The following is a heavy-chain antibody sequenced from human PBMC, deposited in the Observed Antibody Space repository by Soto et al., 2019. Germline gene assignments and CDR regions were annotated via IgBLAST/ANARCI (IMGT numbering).Heavy chain of an antibody. CDR1: GFNFSNYA. D-gene: IGHD3-3*01. Sequence: PGGSLRLSCAASGFNFSNYAMHWVRQAPGKGLEYVSAISSNGGSTFYADSVKGRFTISRDNSKNTLYLQMGSLSAEDMAVYYCARTYDDFWSGYPQGYFDCWGLGTLVTVSS. CDR3: ARTYDDFWSGYPQGYFDC. J-gene: IGHJ4*02. CDR2: ISSNGGST. V-gene: IGHV3-64*02.